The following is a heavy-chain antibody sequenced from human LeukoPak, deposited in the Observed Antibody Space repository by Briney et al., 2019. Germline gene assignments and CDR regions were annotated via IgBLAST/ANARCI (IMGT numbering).Heavy chain of an antibody. V-gene: IGHV1-2*02. CDR2: INPNSGGT. Sequence: ASVKVSCKASGYTFTGYYMHWVRQAPGQGLEWMGWINPNSGGTNYAQKFQGRVTMTRDTSISTAYMELSRLRSDDTAVYYCARGLIPAATPFDYWDQGTLVTVSS. CDR1: GYTFTGYY. CDR3: ARGLIPAATPFDY. D-gene: IGHD2-2*01. J-gene: IGHJ4*02.